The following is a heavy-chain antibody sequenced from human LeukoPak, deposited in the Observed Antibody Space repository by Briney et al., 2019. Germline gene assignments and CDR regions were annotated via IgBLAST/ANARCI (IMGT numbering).Heavy chain of an antibody. J-gene: IGHJ4*02. Sequence: GGSLRLSCAASGFTFSSYSMNWVRQAPGKGLEWVSSISSSSSYIYYADSVKGRFTISRDNAKNSLYPQMNSLRAEDTAVYYYARDHTVTTAFDYWGQGTLVTVSS. D-gene: IGHD4-17*01. CDR2: ISSSSSYI. CDR3: ARDHTVTTAFDY. V-gene: IGHV3-21*01. CDR1: GFTFSSYS.